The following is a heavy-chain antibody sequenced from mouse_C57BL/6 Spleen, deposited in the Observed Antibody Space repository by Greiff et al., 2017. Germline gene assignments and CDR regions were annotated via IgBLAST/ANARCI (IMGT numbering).Heavy chain of an antibody. J-gene: IGHJ1*03. V-gene: IGHV1-78*01. Sequence: QVQLQQPDAELVKPGASVKISCKVSGYTFTDYTIHWMKQRPEQGLEWIGYIYPSDGSTKYNEKFKGKATLTVDKSSSTAYMQLNSLTSEDSAVYFCARWLLRDWYFDVWGTGTTVTVSS. CDR1: GYTFTDYT. D-gene: IGHD2-3*01. CDR3: ARWLLRDWYFDV. CDR2: IYPSDGST.